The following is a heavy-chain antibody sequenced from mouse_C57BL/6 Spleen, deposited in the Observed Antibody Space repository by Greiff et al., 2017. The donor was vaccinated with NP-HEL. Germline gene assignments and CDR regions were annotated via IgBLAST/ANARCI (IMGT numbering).Heavy chain of an antibody. J-gene: IGHJ3*01. D-gene: IGHD2-3*01. V-gene: IGHV5-17*01. CDR3: ARPGDGYSGFAY. CDR2: ISSGSSTI. Sequence: EVQGVESGGGLVKPGGSLKLSCAASGFTFSDYGMHWVRQAPEKGLEWVAYISSGSSTIYYADTVKGRFTISRDNAKNTLFLQMTSLRSEDTAMYYCARPGDGYSGFAYWGQGTLVTVSA. CDR1: GFTFSDYG.